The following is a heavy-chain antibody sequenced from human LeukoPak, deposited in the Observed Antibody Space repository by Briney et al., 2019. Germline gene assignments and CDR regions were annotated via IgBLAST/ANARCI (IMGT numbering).Heavy chain of an antibody. CDR3: AAGPFWSGYPNWFDP. V-gene: IGHV1-58*02. CDR1: GFTFTSSA. J-gene: IGHJ5*02. CDR2: IVVGSGNT. Sequence: SVKVSCKASGFTFTSSAMQWVRQARGQRLECIGWIVVGSGNTNYAQKFQERVTITRDMSTSTAYMELSSLRSEDTAVYYCAAGPFWSGYPNWFDPWGQGTLVTVSS. D-gene: IGHD3-3*01.